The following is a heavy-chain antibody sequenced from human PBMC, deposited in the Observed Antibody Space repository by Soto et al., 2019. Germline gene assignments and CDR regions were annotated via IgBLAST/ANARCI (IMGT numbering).Heavy chain of an antibody. CDR2: IYYSGST. D-gene: IGHD6-6*01. J-gene: IGHJ4*02. V-gene: IGHV4-31*03. CDR1: GGSISSGGYY. CDR3: ARALRYSSSPGPIWY. Sequence: QVQLQESGPGLVKPSQTLSLTCTVSGGSISSGGYYWSWIRQHPGKGLEWIGYIYYSGSTYYNPSLKSRDTISVETSKNQFSLNLSSVTAADTAVYYCARALRYSSSPGPIWYWGQGTLVTVSS.